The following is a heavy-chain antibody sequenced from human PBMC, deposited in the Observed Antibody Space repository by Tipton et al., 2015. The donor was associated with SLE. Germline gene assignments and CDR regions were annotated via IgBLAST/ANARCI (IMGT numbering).Heavy chain of an antibody. D-gene: IGHD1-26*01. V-gene: IGHV4-59*01. CDR3: ARGSRVEEELDF. J-gene: IGHJ4*02. CDR1: GGSISSFS. Sequence: TLSLTCTVSGGSISSFSWTWIRQPPGKGLEWMGYIYYGVPGNYSPSLKSRLSISADTSENQFSMRLSSVTAADSAVYYCARGSRVEEELDFWGQGTLVTVSS. CDR2: IYYGVPG.